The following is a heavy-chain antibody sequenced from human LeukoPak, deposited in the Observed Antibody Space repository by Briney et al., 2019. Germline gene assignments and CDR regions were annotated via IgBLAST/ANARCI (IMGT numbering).Heavy chain of an antibody. J-gene: IGHJ4*02. V-gene: IGHV3-21*01. Sequence: PGGSLRLSCAASGFTFGSYSMNWVRQAPGKGLEWVSSISSSSSYIYYADSVKGRFTISRDNAKNSLYLQMNSLRAEDTAVYYCVRDLNTVTTAFFVYWGQGTLVTVSS. D-gene: IGHD4-11*01. CDR1: GFTFGSYS. CDR3: VRDLNTVTTAFFVY. CDR2: ISSSSSYI.